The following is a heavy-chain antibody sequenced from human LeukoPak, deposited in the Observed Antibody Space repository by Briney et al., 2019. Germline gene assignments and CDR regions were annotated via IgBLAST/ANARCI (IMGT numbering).Heavy chain of an antibody. CDR1: GFSFSTYA. CDR3: ARGDSSSWLTADY. Sequence: GGSLRLSCVASGFSFSTYAMNWVRQAPGKGPEWVSYVSSASSHVYYADSVRGRFIISKDNAKNSLYLQMNGLRAEDTAVYYCARGDSSSWLTADYWGQGTLVTISS. CDR2: VSSASSHV. J-gene: IGHJ4*02. V-gene: IGHV3-21*01. D-gene: IGHD6-13*01.